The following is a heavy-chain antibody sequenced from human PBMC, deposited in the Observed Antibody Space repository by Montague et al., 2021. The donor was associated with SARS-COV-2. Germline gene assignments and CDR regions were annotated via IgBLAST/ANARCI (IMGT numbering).Heavy chain of an antibody. V-gene: IGHV4-4*07. J-gene: IGHJ4*02. CDR2: VTTSGTT. CDR1: RGSITGFS. Sequence: SETLSLTCAVSRGSITGFSWSWVRQPAGKGLEWIGGVTTSGTTNYSPSLRSRVTMSVDTSKNQFSLNLNSVTAADTAIYYCARAPTRPLSLDSWGQGTLVTVSS. D-gene: IGHD6-6*01. CDR3: ARAPTRPLSLDS.